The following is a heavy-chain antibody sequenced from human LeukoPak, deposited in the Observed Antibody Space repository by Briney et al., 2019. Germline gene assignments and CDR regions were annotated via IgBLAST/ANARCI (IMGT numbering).Heavy chain of an antibody. CDR2: INPNSGGT. CDR1: GYTFTGYY. CDR3: AREAHRWERYGGY. Sequence: ASVKVSCKASGYTFTGYYMHWVRQAPGQGLEWMGWINPNSGGTNYAQKFQGRVTMTRDTSISTAYIELSRLRSDDTAVYYCAREAHRWERYGGYWGQGTLVTVSS. J-gene: IGHJ4*02. D-gene: IGHD1-26*01. V-gene: IGHV1-2*02.